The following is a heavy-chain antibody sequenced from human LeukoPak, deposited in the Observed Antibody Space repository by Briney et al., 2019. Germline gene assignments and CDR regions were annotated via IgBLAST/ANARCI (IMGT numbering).Heavy chain of an antibody. Sequence: KPSETLSLTCTVSGASIRSHYWSWIRQPPGKGLEWIGYMYYSGNSNYNPSLKSRVIISADTSKNQFSLRLTSVTAADTAVYYCARDVWGIGAADGVKNYHYCYMDVWSKGTTVTVSS. V-gene: IGHV4-59*11. CDR3: ARDVWGIGAADGVKNYHYCYMDV. CDR2: MYYSGNS. J-gene: IGHJ6*03. CDR1: GASIRSHY. D-gene: IGHD6-13*01.